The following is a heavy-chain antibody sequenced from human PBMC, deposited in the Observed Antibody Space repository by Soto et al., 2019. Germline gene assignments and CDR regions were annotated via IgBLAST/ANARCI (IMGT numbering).Heavy chain of an antibody. V-gene: IGHV3-23*01. CDR2: ISGSGAST. J-gene: IGHJ4*02. Sequence: GGSLRLSCAASGFTFSSHAMTWVRQAPGKGLEWVSAISGSGASTYYADSVKGRFTISRDNSKNTLYVQMNSLRVEDTAIYYWAKGLGLGCSSSSCPNDYWGQGTQVTVSS. CDR3: AKGLGLGCSSSSCPNDY. CDR1: GFTFSSHA. D-gene: IGHD2-2*01.